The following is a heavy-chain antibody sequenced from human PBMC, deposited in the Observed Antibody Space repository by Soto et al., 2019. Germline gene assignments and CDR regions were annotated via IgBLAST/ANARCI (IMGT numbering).Heavy chain of an antibody. J-gene: IGHJ3*02. D-gene: IGHD2-2*01. Sequence: QVQLEESGGGVVQPGRSLRLSCAASGFTFSSYGMHWVRQAPGKGLEWVALIWFDGSDKYYVDSVKGRFTISRDNSKNTVHLQINSLRVEDTAVYYCARLYCSSSSCYSVGAFDIRGQGTVVTVSS. V-gene: IGHV3-33*01. CDR1: GFTFSSYG. CDR2: IWFDGSDK. CDR3: ARLYCSSSSCYSVGAFDI.